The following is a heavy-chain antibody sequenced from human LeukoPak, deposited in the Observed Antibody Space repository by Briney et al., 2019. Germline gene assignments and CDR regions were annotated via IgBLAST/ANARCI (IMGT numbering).Heavy chain of an antibody. CDR1: GFTFGIYA. Sequence: GGSLRLSCAASGFTFGIYAMSWVRQAPGQGLDWVSAISARDGSTYYADSVKGRFTISRDNSKNTLYLQMNSLRAEDTAVYYCAKGDYSSSWSPFDYWGQGTLVTVSS. J-gene: IGHJ4*02. CDR2: ISARDGST. CDR3: AKGDYSSSWSPFDY. V-gene: IGHV3-23*01. D-gene: IGHD6-13*01.